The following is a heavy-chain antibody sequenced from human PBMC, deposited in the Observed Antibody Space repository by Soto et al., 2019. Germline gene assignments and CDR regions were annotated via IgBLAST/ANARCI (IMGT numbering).Heavy chain of an antibody. CDR3: ARVSGGSYCDY. Sequence: EVQLVETGGGLIQPGGSLRLSCAASGVTVSGNYMTWVRQAPGKGLEWVSVIYSGGSTYYADSVKGRFTISRDIPKNTVYLQMNNLRAEDTAVYYCARVSGGSYCDYWGQGTLVTVSS. CDR1: GVTVSGNY. CDR2: IYSGGST. V-gene: IGHV3-53*02. J-gene: IGHJ4*02. D-gene: IGHD2-15*01.